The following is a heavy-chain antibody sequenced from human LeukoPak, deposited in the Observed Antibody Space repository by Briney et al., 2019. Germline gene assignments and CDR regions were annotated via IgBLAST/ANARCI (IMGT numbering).Heavy chain of an antibody. CDR2: ISDSGET. Sequence: ASGTLSLTCPVSGGSLSSSSFFWGWVRQPPGKGLGWVGGISDSGETYYNPSLKSRVTISVDTSKNQVSLKLSSVTAADTAVYYCARSSPDYDILTGYLLIGCFDPWGQGTLVTVSS. D-gene: IGHD3-9*01. CDR3: ARSSPDYDILTGYLLIGCFDP. CDR1: GGSLSSSSFF. J-gene: IGHJ5*02. V-gene: IGHV4-39*01.